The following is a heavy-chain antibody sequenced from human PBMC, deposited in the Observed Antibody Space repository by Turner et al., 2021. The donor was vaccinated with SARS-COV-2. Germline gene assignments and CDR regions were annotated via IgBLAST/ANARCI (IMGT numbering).Heavy chain of an antibody. V-gene: IGHV4-4*07. CDR2: IFPSGSG. D-gene: IGHD1-26*01. CDR1: GGSLSFFY. J-gene: IGHJ5*02. CDR3: AGRISRQKPGNWLDP. Sequence: QVQLQESGPGLVKPSETLSLTCSVSGGSLSFFYWNWIRKPAGKGLEWIGYIFPSGSGNFHPSPGSRGNMSVGTAQNQFSLELTSGTAADTAVYYCAGRISRQKPGNWLDPWGQGTLVIVSS.